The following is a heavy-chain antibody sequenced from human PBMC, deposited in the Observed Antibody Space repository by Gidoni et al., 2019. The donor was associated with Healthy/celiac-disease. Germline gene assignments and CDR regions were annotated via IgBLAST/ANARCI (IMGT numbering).Heavy chain of an antibody. CDR2: ISGSGGST. D-gene: IGHD2-2*01. CDR1: GFTFSSYA. V-gene: IGHV3-23*01. Sequence: EVQLLESGGGLVQPGGSLRLSCAASGFTFSSYAMSWVRQAPGKGLEWVSAISGSGGSTYYADSVKGRFTISRDNSKNTLYLQMNSLRAEDTAVYDCAKVPVVPAAIYYYYMDVWGKGTTVTVSS. CDR3: AKVPVVPAAIYYYYMDV. J-gene: IGHJ6*03.